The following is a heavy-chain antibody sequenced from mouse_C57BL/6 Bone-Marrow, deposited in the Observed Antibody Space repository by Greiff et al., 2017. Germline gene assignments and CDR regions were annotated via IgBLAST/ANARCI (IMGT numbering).Heavy chain of an antibody. CDR1: GFNIKDDY. V-gene: IGHV14-4*01. CDR2: IDPKNGDT. D-gene: IGHD1-1*01. J-gene: IGHJ1*03. CDR3: TTYYYGSSYVYWYFDV. Sequence: VQLQQSGAELVRPGASVKLSCTASGFNIKDDYMHWVKQRPEQGLEWIGWIDPKNGDTEYASKFQGKATITADTSSNTAYLQLSSLTSEDTAVYYCTTYYYGSSYVYWYFDVWGTGTTVTVSS.